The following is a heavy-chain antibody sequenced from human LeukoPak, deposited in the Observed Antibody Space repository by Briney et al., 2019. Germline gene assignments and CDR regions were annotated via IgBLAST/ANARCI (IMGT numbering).Heavy chain of an antibody. CDR3: AREGTYSDYWSGYFEY. V-gene: IGHV3-30*04. CDR2: IASDGSYT. D-gene: IGHD3-3*01. CDR1: GFVFSIYA. Sequence: GGSLRLSCEGSGFVFSIYAIHWIRQSPDRGLEWVAVIASDGSYTDYVHSSKDRFTISRDNPKNTVYLDVTSLTPEDAAVYYCAREGTYSDYWSGYFEYWGQGTRVIVSS. J-gene: IGHJ4*02.